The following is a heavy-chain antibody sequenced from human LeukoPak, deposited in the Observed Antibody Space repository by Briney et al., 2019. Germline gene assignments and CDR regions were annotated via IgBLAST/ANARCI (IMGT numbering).Heavy chain of an antibody. Sequence: AGGSLRLSCVASGFTFSNNWTSWVRQAPGKGLEWVANIRQDGSEQYYGDSVKGRFTISRDNAKNSLYLQMNSLRAEDTAVYFCASYSGSYSFDYWGQGTLVTVSS. J-gene: IGHJ4*02. CDR2: IRQDGSEQ. CDR3: ASYSGSYSFDY. CDR1: GFTFSNNW. V-gene: IGHV3-7*01. D-gene: IGHD1-26*01.